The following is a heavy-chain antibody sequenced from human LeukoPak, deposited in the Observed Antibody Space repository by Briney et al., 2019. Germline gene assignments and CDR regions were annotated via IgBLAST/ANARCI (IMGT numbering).Heavy chain of an antibody. V-gene: IGHV1-2*02. D-gene: IGHD3-10*01. Sequence: GASVKVSFKASGYTFTVYYLHWVRQAPGQGREWMGWINPNSGGTNYAQKFQGRVTMTRDTSISTAYMDLSRLRSDDTAVYYCATGGGSGSYYSGYWGQGTLVTVSS. CDR2: INPNSGGT. J-gene: IGHJ4*02. CDR3: ATGGGSGSYYSGY. CDR1: GYTFTVYY.